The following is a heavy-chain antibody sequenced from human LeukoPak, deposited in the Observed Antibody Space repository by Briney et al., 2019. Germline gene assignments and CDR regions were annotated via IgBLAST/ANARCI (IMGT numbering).Heavy chain of an antibody. CDR1: GGSFSGYY. V-gene: IGHV4-34*01. D-gene: IGHD6-13*01. Sequence: SETLSLTCAVYGGSFSGYYWSWIRQPPGKGLEWIGEINHSGSTNYNPSLKSRVTISVDTSKNQFSLKLSSVTAADTAVYYCARRRRAAGRSGWFDPWGQGTLVTVSS. CDR2: INHSGST. J-gene: IGHJ5*02. CDR3: ARRRRAAGRSGWFDP.